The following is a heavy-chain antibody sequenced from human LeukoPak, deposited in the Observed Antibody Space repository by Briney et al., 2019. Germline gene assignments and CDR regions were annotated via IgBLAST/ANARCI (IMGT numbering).Heavy chain of an antibody. V-gene: IGHV4-59*08. Sequence: SETLSLTCTVSGGSIGSYYWSWIRRPPGKGLEWIGYIYYSGSTNYNPSLKSRVTISVDTSKNQFSLKLSSVTAADTAVYYCARRSQGGNWDYWGQGTLVTVSS. J-gene: IGHJ4*02. D-gene: IGHD4-23*01. CDR3: ARRSQGGNWDY. CDR2: IYYSGST. CDR1: GGSIGSYY.